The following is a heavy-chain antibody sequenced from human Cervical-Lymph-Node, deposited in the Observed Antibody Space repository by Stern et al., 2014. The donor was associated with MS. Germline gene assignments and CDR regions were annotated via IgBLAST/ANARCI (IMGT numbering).Heavy chain of an antibody. V-gene: IGHV3-23*04. CDR1: GFTFSSYA. J-gene: IGHJ4*02. D-gene: IGHD1-1*01. CDR2: SSGSGGST. CDR3: AKVGTARTFDY. Sequence: VQLVESGGGLVQPGGSLRLSCAASGFTFSSYAMSWVRQAPGKGLERVSASSGSGGSTYYAASVKGRFTSSRDNSKNTLYLQMNSRRAEDTAVYYCAKVGTARTFDYWGQGTLVTVAS.